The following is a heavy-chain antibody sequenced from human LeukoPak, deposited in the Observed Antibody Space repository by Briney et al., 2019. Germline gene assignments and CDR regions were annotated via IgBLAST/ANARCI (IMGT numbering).Heavy chain of an antibody. CDR2: INPNSGGT. Sequence: GASVKVSCKASGYTFTGYYMHWVRQAPGQGLEWMGWINPNSGGTNYAQKFQGRVTMTRDTSISTAYMELSRLRSDDTAVYYCASPLGYYYGSGSYYTPDYWGQGTLVTVSS. CDR1: GYTFTGYY. CDR3: ASPLGYYYGSGSYYTPDY. V-gene: IGHV1-2*02. D-gene: IGHD3-10*01. J-gene: IGHJ4*02.